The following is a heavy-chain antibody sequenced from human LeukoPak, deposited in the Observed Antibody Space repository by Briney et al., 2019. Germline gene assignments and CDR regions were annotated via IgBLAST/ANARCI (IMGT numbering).Heavy chain of an antibody. V-gene: IGHV3-21*01. D-gene: IGHD1-26*01. J-gene: IGHJ5*02. CDR3: ARDAGGRTQREGWFDP. CDR2: ISSSSSYI. Sequence: GGSLRLSCAASGFTFSSYSMNWVRQAPGKGLEWVSSISSSSSYIYYADSVKGRFTISRDNAKNSLYLQMKSLRVEDTGVYYCARDAGGRTQREGWFDPWGQGTLVTVSS. CDR1: GFTFSSYS.